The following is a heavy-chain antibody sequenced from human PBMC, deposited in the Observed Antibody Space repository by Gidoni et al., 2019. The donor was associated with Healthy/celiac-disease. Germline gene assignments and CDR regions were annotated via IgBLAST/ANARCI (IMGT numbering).Heavy chain of an antibody. CDR3: VKDYYGSGSYSYYYYGMDV. J-gene: IGHJ6*02. V-gene: IGHV3-64D*08. CDR1: GFPFSSYA. D-gene: IGHD3-10*01. CDR2: ISSNGGST. Sequence: EVQLVESGGGLVQPGGPLGLSFSPSGFPFSSYAMHWVRQAPGKGLEYVSAISSNGGSTYYADSVKGRFTISRDNSKNTLYLQMSSLRAEDTAVYYCVKDYYGSGSYSYYYYGMDVWGQGTTVTVSS.